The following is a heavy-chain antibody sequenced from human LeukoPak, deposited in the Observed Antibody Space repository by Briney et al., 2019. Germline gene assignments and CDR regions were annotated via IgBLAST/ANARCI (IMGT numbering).Heavy chain of an antibody. J-gene: IGHJ4*02. Sequence: ASVKVSCKVSGYNLTELSMHWVRQVPGKGLEWMGGFDPEDGETIYAQKFQGRVTMTEDTSTDTAYMELSSLRSEDTAVYYYATGRGYDFWSDLDYWGQGTLVTVSS. CDR3: ATGRGYDFWSDLDY. CDR2: FDPEDGET. CDR1: GYNLTELS. V-gene: IGHV1-24*01. D-gene: IGHD3-3*01.